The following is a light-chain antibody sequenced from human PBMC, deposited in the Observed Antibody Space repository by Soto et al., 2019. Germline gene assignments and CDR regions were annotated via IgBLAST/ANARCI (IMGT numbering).Light chain of an antibody. CDR1: QTISSW. Sequence: DIQMTQSPSTLSGSVGDRVTITCRASQTISSWLAWYQQKPGKAPKLLIYAPSTLQSGVPSRFSGSGFGTEFTLTISGLQPDDFATYYCQQYSRFSGFGPGTKVDIK. V-gene: IGKV1-5*01. CDR3: QQYSRFSG. CDR2: APS. J-gene: IGKJ3*01.